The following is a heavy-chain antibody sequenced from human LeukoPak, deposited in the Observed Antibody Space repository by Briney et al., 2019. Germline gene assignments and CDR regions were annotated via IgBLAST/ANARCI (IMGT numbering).Heavy chain of an antibody. D-gene: IGHD1-7*01. Sequence: SETLSLTCTVSGASISSYYWSWIRQPAGKALEWIGRIYVTGSTTYNPSLESRVTMSLDTSKNHFSLKLRSVTAADTAVYYCARDSGTTGEVKFDPWGQGTLVTVSS. V-gene: IGHV4-4*07. CDR2: IYVTGST. CDR1: GASISSYY. CDR3: ARDSGTTGEVKFDP. J-gene: IGHJ5*02.